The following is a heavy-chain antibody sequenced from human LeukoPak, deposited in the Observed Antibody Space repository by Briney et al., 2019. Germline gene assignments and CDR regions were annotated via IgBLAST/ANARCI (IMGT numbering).Heavy chain of an antibody. Sequence: ASVKVSCKGSGYTFTDYYIHWVRQAPGQGLEWMGWINPKSGGTNYAQKFQGRVTMTRDTSISTAYMELRSDDTAVYYCATLGISSYFRDYWGQGTLVTVSS. D-gene: IGHD3-22*01. V-gene: IGHV1-2*02. J-gene: IGHJ4*02. CDR3: ATLGISSYFRDY. CDR2: INPKSGGT. CDR1: GYTFTDYY.